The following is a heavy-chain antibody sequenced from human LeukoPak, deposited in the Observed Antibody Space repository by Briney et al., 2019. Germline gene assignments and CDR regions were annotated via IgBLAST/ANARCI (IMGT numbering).Heavy chain of an antibody. D-gene: IGHD3-16*02. J-gene: IGHJ4*02. CDR1: GFTFSSYS. Sequence: TGGSLRLSCAASGFTFSSYSMNWVRQAPGKGLEWVSYISSSSTIYYADSVKGRFTISRDNAKNSLYLQMNSLRAEDTAVYYCARDHLNARYLDYWGQGTPVTVSS. V-gene: IGHV3-48*04. CDR3: ARDHLNARYLDY. CDR2: ISSSSTI.